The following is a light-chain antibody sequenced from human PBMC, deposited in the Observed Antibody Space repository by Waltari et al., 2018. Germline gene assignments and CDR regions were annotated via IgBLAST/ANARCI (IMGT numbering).Light chain of an antibody. CDR2: EVN. J-gene: IGLJ2*01. CDR3: CSYAGSNTFVL. CDR1: SSDVGFSNL. V-gene: IGLV2-23*02. Sequence: QSALTQPASVSGSPGQSLTISCTGTSSDVGFSNLVSWSQHHPGKAPKLIIFEVNKRPSGISNRFSASKSGNTASLTISALQAEDEADYYCCSYAGSNTFVLFGGGTTLTVL.